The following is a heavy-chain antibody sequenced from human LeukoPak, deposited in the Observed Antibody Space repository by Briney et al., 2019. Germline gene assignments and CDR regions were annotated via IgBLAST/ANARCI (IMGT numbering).Heavy chain of an antibody. D-gene: IGHD3-10*01. CDR2: ISGSGGST. J-gene: IGHJ4*02. CDR3: AKGTMVRGVIYDY. V-gene: IGHV3-23*01. CDR1: GFTFSSYA. Sequence: PGGSLRLSCAASGFTFSSYAMSWVRQAPGKGLEWVSAISGSGGSTYYADSVKGRFTISRDNTKNTLYLQMNSLRAEDTAVYYCAKGTMVRGVIYDYWGQGTLVTVSS.